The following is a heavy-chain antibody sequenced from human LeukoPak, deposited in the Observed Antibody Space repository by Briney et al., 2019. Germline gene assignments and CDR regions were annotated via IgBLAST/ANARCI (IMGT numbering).Heavy chain of an antibody. CDR2: IKEDGREK. V-gene: IGHV3-7*01. D-gene: IGHD2-15*01. CDR1: VFRFSDYW. CDR3: ARGWGEKGYCRGGTCNNPQFDY. J-gene: IGHJ4*02. Sequence: GGSLRLSCEASVFRFSDYWMTWLRQAPGKGLEWVANIKEDGREKYYVDSVKCRLTLSKDNAKNSVYLQMNSLGAEDTAVYYCARGWGEKGYCRGGTCNNPQFDYWGQGILVTVSS.